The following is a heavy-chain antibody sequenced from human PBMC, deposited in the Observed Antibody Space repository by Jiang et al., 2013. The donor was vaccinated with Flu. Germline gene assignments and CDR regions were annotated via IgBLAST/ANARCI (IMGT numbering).Heavy chain of an antibody. J-gene: IGHJ4*02. CDR2: IHSSGST. CDR1: GGSISSYY. D-gene: IGHD3-22*01. CDR3: ARHRWYYDKSGLFDIDY. V-gene: IGHV4-59*08. Sequence: PGLLKPSETLSLTCTVSGGSISSYYWSWIRQPPEKGLEWIGFIHSSGSTNYNPSLTSRVTISVDTSKNQFSLRLSSVTAADTAVYYCARHRWYYDKSGLFDIDYWGQGTLVTVSS.